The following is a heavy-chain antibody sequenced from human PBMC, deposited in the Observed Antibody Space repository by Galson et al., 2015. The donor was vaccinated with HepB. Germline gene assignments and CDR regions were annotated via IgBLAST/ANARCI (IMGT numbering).Heavy chain of an antibody. CDR1: GFTFNSYS. J-gene: IGHJ6*03. Sequence: SLRLSCAASGFTFNSYSMNWVRQAPGKGLEWVSSISSSSYIYYADSVKSRFTISSDNAKNSLYLQMNSLRAEDTAVYYCASHPGAAMDVWGKGTTVTVSS. D-gene: IGHD1-26*01. CDR2: ISSSSYI. V-gene: IGHV3-21*01. CDR3: ASHPGAAMDV.